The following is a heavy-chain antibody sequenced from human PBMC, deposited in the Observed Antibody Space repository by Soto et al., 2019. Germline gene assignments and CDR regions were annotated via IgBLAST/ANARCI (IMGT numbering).Heavy chain of an antibody. CDR2: ISAHNGNT. Sequence: QVHLVQSGAEVKKPGASVKVSCKGSGYAFTTYGITWVRQAPGQGLEWMGWISAHNGNTNYAQKLQGRITVTRATSPGTAYMALRSLRSDDTAVYYCARGRYGDYWGQGALVTVSS. CDR3: ARGRYGDY. J-gene: IGHJ4*02. D-gene: IGHD1-1*01. CDR1: GYAFTTYG. V-gene: IGHV1-18*01.